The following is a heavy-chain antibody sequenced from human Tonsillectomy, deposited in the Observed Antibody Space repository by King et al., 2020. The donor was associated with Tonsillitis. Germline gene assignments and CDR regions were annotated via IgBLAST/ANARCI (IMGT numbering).Heavy chain of an antibody. V-gene: IGHV2-70*04. CDR2: IDWNDDE. Sequence: TLKESGPALVKPTQTLTLTCTFSGFSLSSSEMRVGWIRQPPGKALEWLARIDWNDDEFYSTSLMTRLTISKDTSKNQVVITMTNMDPVDTATYYCARIQEGRYYFYSSGYYYYYYYMDVWGTGTTVTVSS. CDR1: GFSLSSSEMR. J-gene: IGHJ6*03. CDR3: ARIQEGRYYFYSSGYYYYYYYMDV. D-gene: IGHD3-22*01.